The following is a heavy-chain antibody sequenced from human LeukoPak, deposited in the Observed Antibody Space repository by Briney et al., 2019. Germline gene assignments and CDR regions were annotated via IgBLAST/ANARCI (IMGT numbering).Heavy chain of an antibody. D-gene: IGHD3-10*01. V-gene: IGHV3-23*01. J-gene: IGHJ4*02. CDR3: AKADRGWGVITKD. Sequence: GGSLRLSCAASGFTFSAYAMSWVRQAPGKGLEWVSAIGGSGDFTYYAEYVRGRFTISRDNSKKTLYLQMNSLRAEDTAVYYCAKADRGWGVITKDWGQGTLVTVSS. CDR2: IGGSGDFT. CDR1: GFTFSAYA.